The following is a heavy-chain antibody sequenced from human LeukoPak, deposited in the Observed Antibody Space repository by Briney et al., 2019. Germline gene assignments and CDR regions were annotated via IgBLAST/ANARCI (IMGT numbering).Heavy chain of an antibody. V-gene: IGHV6-1*01. CDR3: ARAGRTYYYDSSGYYPNHDAFDI. Sequence: SQTLSLTCAISGDSVSSNSAAWNWIRQSPSRGLEWLGRTYYRSKWYNDYAVSVKSRITINPDTSKNQFSLQLNSVTPEDTAVYYCARAGRTYYYDSSGYYPNHDAFDIWGQGTMVTVSS. CDR2: TYYRSKWYN. CDR1: GDSVSSNSAA. D-gene: IGHD3-22*01. J-gene: IGHJ3*02.